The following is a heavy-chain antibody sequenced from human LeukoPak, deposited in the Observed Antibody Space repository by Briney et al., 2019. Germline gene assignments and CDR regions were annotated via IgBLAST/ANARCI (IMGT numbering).Heavy chain of an antibody. CDR1: GFNFANHA. V-gene: IGHV3-7*01. J-gene: IGHJ6*02. Sequence: GGSLRLSCAASGFNFANHAMSWVRQAPGKGLEWVANIKQDGSEKYYVDSVKGRFTISRDNAKNSLYLQMNSLRAEVTAVYYCARSKGYGDYDFYYYYGMDVWGQGTTVTVSS. CDR3: ARSKGYGDYDFYYYYGMDV. CDR2: IKQDGSEK. D-gene: IGHD4-17*01.